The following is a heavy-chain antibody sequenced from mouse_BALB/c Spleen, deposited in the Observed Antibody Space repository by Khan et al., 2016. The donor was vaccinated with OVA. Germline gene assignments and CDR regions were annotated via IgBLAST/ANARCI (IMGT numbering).Heavy chain of an antibody. CDR3: AAAYYRNYFDD. CDR1: GFTFTSYG. D-gene: IGHD2-14*01. Sequence: EVQLQESGAELGRPGSSVKLSCKTSGFTFTSYGIKWVKQRPGQGLEWIGYIYPGNGYTVYNEKFQGKATLTSDTSASTAYMQFRSLTSEDSAIYFCAAAYYRNYFDDWRQGTTLSVSS. CDR2: IYPGNGYT. V-gene: IGHV1S134*01. J-gene: IGHJ2*01.